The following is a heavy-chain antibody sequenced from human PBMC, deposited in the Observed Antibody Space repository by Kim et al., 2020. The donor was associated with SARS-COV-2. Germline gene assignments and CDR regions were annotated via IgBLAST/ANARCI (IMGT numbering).Heavy chain of an antibody. CDR1: GFTFSSYA. Sequence: GGSLRLSCAASGFTFSSYAMHWVRQAPGKGLEWVAVIWYDGSNKYYADSVKGRFTISRDNSKNTLYLQMNSLRAEDTAVYYCAKDGPGGYPVRYFDLWGRGTLVTVSS. D-gene: IGHD1-1*01. CDR2: IWYDGSNK. CDR3: AKDGPGGYPVRYFDL. V-gene: IGHV3-33*06. J-gene: IGHJ2*01.